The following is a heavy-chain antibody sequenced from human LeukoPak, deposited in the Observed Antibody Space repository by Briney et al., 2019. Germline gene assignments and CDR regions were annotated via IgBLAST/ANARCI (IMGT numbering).Heavy chain of an antibody. Sequence: ASVKVFCKASGYSFTNFGVTWVRQAPGQGLEWMGWISGYNGDTNYAQRFQGRVTMTTDASTSTAYMELKTLRSDDTAVFYCVRAPADPLRPDGMNVWGQGTTVIASS. CDR2: ISGYNGDT. J-gene: IGHJ6*02. V-gene: IGHV1-18*01. D-gene: IGHD3-16*01. CDR3: VRAPADPLRPDGMNV. CDR1: GYSFTNFG.